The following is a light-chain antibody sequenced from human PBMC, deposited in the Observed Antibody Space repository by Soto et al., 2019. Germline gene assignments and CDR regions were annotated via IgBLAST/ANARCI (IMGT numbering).Light chain of an antibody. J-gene: IGLJ3*02. CDR1: SSDVGLYNL. CDR2: EVS. CDR3: CSYARSSTWV. V-gene: IGLV2-23*02. Sequence: QSVLTQPASVSGSPGQSITISCTGTSSDVGLYNLVSWYQQHPGKAPKLMIYEVSKRPSGVSNRFSGSKSGNTASLTISGLHAEDEADYYCCSYARSSTWVFGGGTKLTVL.